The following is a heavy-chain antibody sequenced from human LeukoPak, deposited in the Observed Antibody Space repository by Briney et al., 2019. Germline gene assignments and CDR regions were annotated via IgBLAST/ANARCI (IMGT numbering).Heavy chain of an antibody. Sequence: GGSLRLSCAASGFTFSTHWMSWVRQVPGKGLEWVANIKEDGSEKYYVDSVKGRFTISRDNAKKSLYLQINSLRAEDSAIYYCASGYLDDFWSGHFWGQGTQVTVSS. J-gene: IGHJ4*02. CDR1: GFTFSTHW. V-gene: IGHV3-7*01. D-gene: IGHD3-3*01. CDR3: ASGYLDDFWSGHF. CDR2: IKEDGSEK.